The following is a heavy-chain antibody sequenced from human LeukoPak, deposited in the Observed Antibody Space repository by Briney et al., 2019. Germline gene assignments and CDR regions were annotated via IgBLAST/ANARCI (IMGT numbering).Heavy chain of an antibody. V-gene: IGHV3-30*03. CDR3: ARSRPFSKEYQLLEDYYYYMDV. CDR1: GFTFSSYG. D-gene: IGHD2-2*01. J-gene: IGHJ6*03. Sequence: GGSLRLSCAASGFTFSSYGMHWVRQAPGKGLEWVAVISYDGSNKYYADSVKGRFTISRDNSKNTLYLQMNSLRAEDTAVYYCARSRPFSKEYQLLEDYYYYMDVWGKGTTVTVSS. CDR2: ISYDGSNK.